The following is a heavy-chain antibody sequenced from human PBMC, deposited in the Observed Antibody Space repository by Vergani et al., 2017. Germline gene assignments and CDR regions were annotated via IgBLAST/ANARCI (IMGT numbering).Heavy chain of an antibody. D-gene: IGHD3-10*01. J-gene: IGHJ5*02. CDR2: IIPILGIA. CDR3: ARADHYYGSGSYYTWFDP. Sequence: QVQVVQSGAEVKKSGASVKVSCKASGGTFSSYTISWVRQAPGQGLEWMGRIIPILGIANYAQKFQGRVTITADKSTSTAYMELSSLRSEDTAVYYCARADHYYGSGSYYTWFDPWGQGTLVTVSS. CDR1: GGTFSSYT. V-gene: IGHV1-69*09.